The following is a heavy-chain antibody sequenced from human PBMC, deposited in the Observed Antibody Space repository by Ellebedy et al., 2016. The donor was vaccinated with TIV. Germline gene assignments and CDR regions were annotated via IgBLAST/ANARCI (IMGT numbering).Heavy chain of an antibody. V-gene: IGHV3-30-3*01. D-gene: IGHD3-3*01. CDR1: GFTFSGFP. CDR2: IPPDGTDQ. CDR3: ARGQTTQFIEWFMNWFDP. Sequence: GESLKISCGASGFTFSGFPVHWFRQAPGKGLEWVALIPPDGTDQRTTYSVNGRVTVSRDNSKNQVSLEMTNLRADGTGVYSCARGQTTQFIEWFMNWFDPWGQGTLVTVSP. J-gene: IGHJ5*02.